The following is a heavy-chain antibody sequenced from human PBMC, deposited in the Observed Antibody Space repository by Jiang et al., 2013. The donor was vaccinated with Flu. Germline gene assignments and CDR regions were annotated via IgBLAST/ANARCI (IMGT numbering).Heavy chain of an antibody. CDR1: GGSFSGYY. J-gene: IGHJ4*02. Sequence: LLKPSETLSLTCAVYGGSFSGYYWSWIRQPPGKGLEWIGEINHSGSTNYNPSLKSRVTISVDTSKNQFSLKLSSVTAADTAVYYCARGLGTTVDPTYGDYFDYVGPGNPGPPSP. CDR3: ARGLGTTVDPTYGDYFDY. CDR2: INHSGST. V-gene: IGHV4-34*01. D-gene: IGHD4-17*01.